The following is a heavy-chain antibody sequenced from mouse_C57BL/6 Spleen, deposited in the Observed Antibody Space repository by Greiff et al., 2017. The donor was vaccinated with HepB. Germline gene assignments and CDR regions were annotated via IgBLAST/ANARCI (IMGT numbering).Heavy chain of an antibody. Sequence: EVKLVESGPGLAKPSQTLSLTCSVTGYSITSDYWNWIRKFPGNKLEYMGYISYSGSTNYNPSLKSRISITRDTSKNQYYLQLNSVTTEDTATYYCARYSYYYGSSYPYWYFDVWGTGTTVTVSS. J-gene: IGHJ1*03. CDR3: ARYSYYYGSSYPYWYFDV. CDR2: ISYSGST. D-gene: IGHD1-1*01. V-gene: IGHV3-8*01. CDR1: GYSITSDY.